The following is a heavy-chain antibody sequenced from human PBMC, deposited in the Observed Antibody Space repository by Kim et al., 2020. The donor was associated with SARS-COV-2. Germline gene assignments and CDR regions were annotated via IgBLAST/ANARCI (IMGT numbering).Heavy chain of an antibody. CDR3: AREWELLRIDY. CDR2: I. D-gene: IGHD1-26*01. V-gene: IGHV3-21*01. J-gene: IGHJ4*02. Sequence: IDYADAVKGRFTNSRDNAKKSLYLQMNSLRAEDTAVYYCAREWELLRIDYWGQGTLVTVSS.